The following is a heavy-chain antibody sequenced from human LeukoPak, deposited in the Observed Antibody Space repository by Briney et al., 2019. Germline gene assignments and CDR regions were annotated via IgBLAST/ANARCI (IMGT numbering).Heavy chain of an antibody. CDR1: GFSFSTYA. Sequence: GGSLRLSCAASGFSFSTYAMSWVRQAPGKGLEWVSAISGSGGRTCYADSVKGRFTVSRDNSKNTLYLQMNSLRAEDTAVYYCAKGRSSSGFFDYWGQGTLVTVSS. CDR2: ISGSGGRT. V-gene: IGHV3-23*01. CDR3: AKGRSSSGFFDY. J-gene: IGHJ4*02. D-gene: IGHD3-22*01.